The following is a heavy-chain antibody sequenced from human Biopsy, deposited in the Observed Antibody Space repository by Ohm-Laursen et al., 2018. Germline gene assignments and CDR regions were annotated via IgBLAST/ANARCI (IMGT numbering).Heavy chain of an antibody. D-gene: IGHD6-19*01. CDR3: ALQSVAQMKNFDY. V-gene: IGHV1-2*02. CDR2: ISSKSGGT. Sequence: SSVKVSCKPSGFSFTGYYIHWVRQAPGQGLEWMGWISSKSGGTNYAQKFQGNITMTKNTSMSTAYMEISRLRSDDTAVYYCALQSVAQMKNFDYWGQGTLVTVSS. J-gene: IGHJ4*02. CDR1: GFSFTGYY.